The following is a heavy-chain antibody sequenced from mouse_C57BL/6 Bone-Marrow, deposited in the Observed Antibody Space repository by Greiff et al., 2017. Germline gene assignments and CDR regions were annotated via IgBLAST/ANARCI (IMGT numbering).Heavy chain of an antibody. J-gene: IGHJ1*03. CDR3: TSRLLRFNWYFDV. Sequence: QVTLKVSGAELVRPGASVTLSCKASGYTFTDYEMHWVKQTPVHGLEWIGAIDPETGGTAYNQKFKGKAILTADKSSSTAYMELRGLTSEDSAVYYCTSRLLRFNWYFDVWGTGTTVTVSS. D-gene: IGHD1-1*01. CDR1: GYTFTDYE. V-gene: IGHV1-15*01. CDR2: IDPETGGT.